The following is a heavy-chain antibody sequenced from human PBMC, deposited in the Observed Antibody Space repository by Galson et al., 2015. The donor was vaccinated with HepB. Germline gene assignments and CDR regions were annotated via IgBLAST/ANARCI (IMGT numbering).Heavy chain of an antibody. CDR2: IYYSGST. D-gene: IGHD6-19*01. Sequence: LSLTCSVSGGSIRSYYWSWIRQPPGKGLEWIAYIYYSGSTSYNPSLKSRVTISVDTSKNQISLNLTSVTAADTAVYYCARGRQWLLGGGLDYWGQGTLVTVSS. V-gene: IGHV4-59*01. CDR1: GGSIRSYY. CDR3: ARGRQWLLGGGLDY. J-gene: IGHJ4*02.